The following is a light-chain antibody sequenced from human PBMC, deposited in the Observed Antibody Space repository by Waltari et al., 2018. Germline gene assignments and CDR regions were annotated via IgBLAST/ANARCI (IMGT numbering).Light chain of an antibody. J-gene: IGKJ1*01. Sequence: ETVLTQSPATLSLSPGVRATLSCRASQTVYTDLAWYQQKPGQAPRLLIYDASNRASGVPARFSGSGSGTDFTLTISSLEPEDFAVYYCLQRVSRPPWTFGQGTKVEL. V-gene: IGKV3-11*01. CDR2: DAS. CDR1: QTVYTD. CDR3: LQRVSRPPWT.